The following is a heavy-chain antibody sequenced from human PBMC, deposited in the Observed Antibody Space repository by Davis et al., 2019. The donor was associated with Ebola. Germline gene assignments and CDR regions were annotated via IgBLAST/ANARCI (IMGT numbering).Heavy chain of an antibody. V-gene: IGHV3-23*01. Sequence: GESLKISCAASGFTFSSYAMSWVRQAPGKGLEWVSAISGSGGSTYYADSVKGRFTISRDNSKNTLYLQMNSLRVEDTAVYYCARDLSGMDDYWGQGTLVTVSS. CDR1: GFTFSSYA. J-gene: IGHJ4*02. D-gene: IGHD6-19*01. CDR2: ISGSGGST. CDR3: ARDLSGMDDY.